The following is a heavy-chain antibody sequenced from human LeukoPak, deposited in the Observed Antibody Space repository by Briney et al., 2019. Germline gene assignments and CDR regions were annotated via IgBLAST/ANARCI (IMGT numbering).Heavy chain of an antibody. CDR3: ARDRYSSSWLLDY. D-gene: IGHD6-13*01. V-gene: IGHV1-69*13. CDR1: GGTFSSYA. J-gene: IGHJ4*02. CDR2: IIPIFGTA. Sequence: SVKVSCKASGGTFSSYAISWVRQAPGQGLEWMGGIIPIFGTANYAQKFQGRVTITADESTSTAYMELSSLRSEDTAVYYCARDRYSSSWLLDYWGQGTLVTVSS.